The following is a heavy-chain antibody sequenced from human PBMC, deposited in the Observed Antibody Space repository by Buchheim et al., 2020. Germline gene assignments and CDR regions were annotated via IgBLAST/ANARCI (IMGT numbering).Heavy chain of an antibody. D-gene: IGHD2-15*01. CDR2: ISYDGSNK. Sequence: QVQLVESGGGMVQPGRSLRLSCAASGFTFSSYGMHWVRQAPGKGLEWVAVISYDGSNKYYADSVKGRFTISRDNSKNTLYLQMNSLRAEDTAVYYCAKAGSGPSFDYWGQGTL. CDR3: AKAGSGPSFDY. V-gene: IGHV3-30*18. CDR1: GFTFSSYG. J-gene: IGHJ4*02.